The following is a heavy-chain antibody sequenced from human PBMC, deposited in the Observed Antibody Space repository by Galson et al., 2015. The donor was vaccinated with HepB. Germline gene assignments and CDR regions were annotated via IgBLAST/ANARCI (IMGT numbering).Heavy chain of an antibody. J-gene: IGHJ5*02. CDR3: ARGYRPDFGSGTYYPNWLDP. Sequence: SLRLSCAASGFTFNIYNMNWVRQAPGRGLEWVSSISSGNNYIYYADSLKGRFTISRDNAKNSLFLQLNNLRVEDTAVYYCARGYRPDFGSGTYYPNWLDPWGQGTLVTVSS. V-gene: IGHV3-21*01. CDR1: GFTFNIYN. D-gene: IGHD3-10*01. CDR2: ISSGNNYI.